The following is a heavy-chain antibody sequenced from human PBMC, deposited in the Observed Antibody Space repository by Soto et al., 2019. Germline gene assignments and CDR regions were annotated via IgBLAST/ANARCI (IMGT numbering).Heavy chain of an antibody. CDR2: IYRTGST. CDR3: ASRDPGTSVDY. CDR1: GGSFTSNNW. D-gene: IGHD1-7*01. J-gene: IGHJ4*02. Sequence: SETLSLTCAVSGGSFTSNNWWTWVRQPPGQGLEWIGEIYRTGSTNYNPSLKSRVTISLDKSENQFSLKVTSLTAADTAVYYRASRDPGTSVDYWGQGTLVTVSS. V-gene: IGHV4-4*02.